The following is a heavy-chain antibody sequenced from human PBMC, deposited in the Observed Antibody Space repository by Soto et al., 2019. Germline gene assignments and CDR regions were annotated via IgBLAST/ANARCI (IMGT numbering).Heavy chain of an antibody. Sequence: PGGSLKLSWVASGVALKTYTMNWVRQRPGTGREGISSNNSRSNYKNYSASANGRFNISRDNAQNSLFLQMSRLGTEDTAVYYCVREDGVVGASSAFDSWGQGTPVTVSS. J-gene: IGHJ4*02. CDR1: GVALKTYT. CDR2: NNSRSNYK. V-gene: IGHV3-21*01. CDR3: VREDGVVGASSAFDS. D-gene: IGHD1-26*01.